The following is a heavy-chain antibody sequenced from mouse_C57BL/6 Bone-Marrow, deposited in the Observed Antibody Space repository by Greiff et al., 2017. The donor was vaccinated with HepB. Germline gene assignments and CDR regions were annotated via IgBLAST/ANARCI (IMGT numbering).Heavy chain of an antibody. CDR2: IYPSDSET. J-gene: IGHJ2*01. Sequence: QVQLQQPGAELVRPGSSVKLSCKASGYTFTSYWMDWVKQRPGQGLEWIGNIYPSDSETHYNQKFKDKATLTVDKSSSTAYMQLSSLTSEDSAVYYCGRSDGSSHFDYWGQGTTLTVSS. D-gene: IGHD1-1*01. CDR1: GYTFTSYW. CDR3: GRSDGSSHFDY. V-gene: IGHV1-61*01.